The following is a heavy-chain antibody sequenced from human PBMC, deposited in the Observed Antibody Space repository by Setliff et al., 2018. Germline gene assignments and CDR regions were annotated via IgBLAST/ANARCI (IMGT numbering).Heavy chain of an antibody. Sequence: SETLSLTCTVSGASISSSRDYWGWIRQPPGKGLEWIGSIYYSGFTYYNPSLRDRVTISADSSKDELSLSLQSVTAADSAVYYCARLKVGNNWPDYWGQGTLVTVSS. CDR1: GASISSSRDY. CDR2: IYYSGFT. J-gene: IGHJ4*02. D-gene: IGHD1-1*01. CDR3: ARLKVGNNWPDY. V-gene: IGHV4-39*01.